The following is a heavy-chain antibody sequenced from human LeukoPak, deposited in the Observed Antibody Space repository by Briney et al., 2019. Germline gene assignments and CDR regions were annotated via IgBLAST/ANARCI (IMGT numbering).Heavy chain of an antibody. CDR2: ITGSGTNT. CDR1: GFTFTTYA. CDR3: AKDLGYCSGGSCYRAYNWFDP. J-gene: IGHJ5*02. D-gene: IGHD2-15*01. Sequence: GGSLRLSCAASGFTFTTYAMSWVREPPGRGLEWVSAITGSGTNTYYAYSVKGRFTISRDNSKNTLYLQMNSLRAEDTAVYYCAKDLGYCSGGSCYRAYNWFDPWGQGTLVTVSS. V-gene: IGHV3-23*01.